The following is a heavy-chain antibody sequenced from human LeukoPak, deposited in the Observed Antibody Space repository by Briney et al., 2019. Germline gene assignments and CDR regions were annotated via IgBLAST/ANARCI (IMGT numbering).Heavy chain of an antibody. CDR1: GFTFSSYG. CDR3: ARDLTGKYYIAY. Sequence: GGSLRLSCAASGFTFSSYGMHWVRQAPGKGLEWVAFIRYDGSNKHYADSVKGRFTISRDNSKNTLYLQMNSPRAEDTAVYYCARDLTGKYYIAYWGQGTLVTVSS. D-gene: IGHD2-8*02. CDR2: IRYDGSNK. V-gene: IGHV3-30*02. J-gene: IGHJ4*02.